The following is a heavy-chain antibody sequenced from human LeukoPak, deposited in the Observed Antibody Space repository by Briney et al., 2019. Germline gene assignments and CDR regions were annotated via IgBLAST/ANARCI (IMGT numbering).Heavy chain of an antibody. V-gene: IGHV1-69*04. Sequence: SVTVSFTASGGTFSSYAISWVRQAPGQGLEWMGRIIPILGIANYAQKFQGRVTITADKSTSTAYMELSSLRSEDTAVYYCARQITIGDAFDFWGQGTMVTVSS. D-gene: IGHD3-3*01. CDR2: IIPILGIA. CDR1: GGTFSSYA. CDR3: ARQITIGDAFDF. J-gene: IGHJ3*01.